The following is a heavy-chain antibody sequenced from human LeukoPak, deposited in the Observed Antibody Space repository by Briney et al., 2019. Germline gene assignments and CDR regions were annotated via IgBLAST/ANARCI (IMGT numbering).Heavy chain of an antibody. Sequence: PGGSLRLSCAASGITFSNYAMHWVRQAPGKGLEWVSGISWNSGSIGYADSVKGRFTISRDNAKNSLYLQMNSLRAEDTALYYCAKDGVYDSSGYTADFSYWGQGTLVTVSS. CDR1: GITFSNYA. D-gene: IGHD3-22*01. V-gene: IGHV3-9*01. CDR2: ISWNSGSI. CDR3: AKDGVYDSSGYTADFSY. J-gene: IGHJ4*02.